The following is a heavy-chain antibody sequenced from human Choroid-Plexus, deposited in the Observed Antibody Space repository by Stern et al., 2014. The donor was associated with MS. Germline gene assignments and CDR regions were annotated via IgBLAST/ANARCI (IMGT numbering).Heavy chain of an antibody. V-gene: IGHV3-7*01. CDR3: ARLLAFQFAP. CDR2: IRPDGSET. J-gene: IGHJ5*02. Sequence: VQLVESGGGLVRPGGSLTLSCVASGFTFSRYWMTWVRQAPGKGLDWVANIRPDGSETYYVDSVKARFTISRDNAKNSLFLQMNSLRVEDTAVYYCARLLAFQFAPWGQGTLVTVSS. CDR1: GFTFSRYW. D-gene: IGHD3-3*01.